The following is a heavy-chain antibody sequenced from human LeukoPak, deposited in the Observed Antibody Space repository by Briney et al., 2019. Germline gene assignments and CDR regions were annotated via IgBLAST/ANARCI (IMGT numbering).Heavy chain of an antibody. Sequence: GESLKISCKGSGYSFTSYWIGWVRQMPGKGLEWMVIIYPGDSDTRYSPSFQGQVTISADKSISTAYLQWSSLKASDTAMYYCARHTVIYDSSGYYYENFDYWGQGTLVTVSS. CDR1: GYSFTSYW. CDR2: IYPGDSDT. CDR3: ARHTVIYDSSGYYYENFDY. J-gene: IGHJ4*02. V-gene: IGHV5-51*01. D-gene: IGHD3-22*01.